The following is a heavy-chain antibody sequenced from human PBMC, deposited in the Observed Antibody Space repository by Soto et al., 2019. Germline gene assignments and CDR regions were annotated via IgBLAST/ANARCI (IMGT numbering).Heavy chain of an antibody. CDR3: ARRWGSGNEFNWCFAL. J-gene: IGHJ2*01. D-gene: IGHD6-19*01. CDR2: IYWDDDK. CDR1: GFSLRSSAVG. V-gene: IGHV2-5*02. Sequence: QITLKESGPTLVKPTQTLTLTCTFSGFSLRSSAVGVGWIRQPPGKALEWLALIYWDDDKRYSPSLKTRLTITKDTSKTQVVPTMTNMDPVDTAPYYCARRWGSGNEFNWCFALWGRGTLVTVSS.